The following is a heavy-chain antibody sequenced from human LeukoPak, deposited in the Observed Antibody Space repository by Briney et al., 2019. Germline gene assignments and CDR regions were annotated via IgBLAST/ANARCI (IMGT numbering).Heavy chain of an antibody. D-gene: IGHD3-3*01. CDR1: GFSFNSYE. Sequence: PGGSLRLSCAASGFSFNSYEIDWVRQAPGKGLEWVSFISSSGSTRDYAESVKGRFTISRDNAKNSLYLQINSLRAEDTAIYYCARSGVDRTVAYFDLWGQGTLVSVSS. CDR3: ARSGVDRTVAYFDL. CDR2: ISSSGSTR. V-gene: IGHV3-48*03. J-gene: IGHJ4*02.